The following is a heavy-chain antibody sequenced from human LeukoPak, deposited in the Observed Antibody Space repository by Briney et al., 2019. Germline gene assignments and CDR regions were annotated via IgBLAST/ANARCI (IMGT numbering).Heavy chain of an antibody. CDR1: GFTFSSYW. J-gene: IGHJ4*02. CDR3: ARPCYDSSGSHFDY. V-gene: IGHV3-7*01. D-gene: IGHD3-22*01. CDR2: IKQDGSEK. Sequence: GGSLRLSCAASGFTFSSYWMSWVRQAPGKGLEWVANIKQDGSEKYYVDYVKGRFTISRDNAKNSLYLQMNSLRAEDTAVYYCARPCYDSSGSHFDYWGQGTLVTVSS.